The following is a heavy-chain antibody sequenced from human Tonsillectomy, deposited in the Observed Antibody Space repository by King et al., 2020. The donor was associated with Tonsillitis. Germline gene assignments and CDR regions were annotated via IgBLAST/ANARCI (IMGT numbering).Heavy chain of an antibody. Sequence: VQLVESGGGLVQPGGSLRLSCAASGFTFSSYAMSWVRQAPGKGLGWVSAIIGSGGRKYYADSVKGRLTSSRDNSKNTLYLQMNSLRGEDTAVYYCAKSRTYVVMGAFDIWGQGTMVTVSS. CDR3: AKSRTYVVMGAFDI. CDR1: GFTFSSYA. J-gene: IGHJ3*02. CDR2: IIGSGGRK. V-gene: IGHV3-23*04. D-gene: IGHD3-22*01.